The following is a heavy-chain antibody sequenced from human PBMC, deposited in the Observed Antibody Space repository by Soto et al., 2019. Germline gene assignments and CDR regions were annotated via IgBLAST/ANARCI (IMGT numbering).Heavy chain of an antibody. D-gene: IGHD4-4*01. Sequence: QVQLQQWGAGLLKPSETLSLTCAVYGGSFSGHYWSWIRQPPGKGLEWIGEINHSGSTNYNPSLTSRVTISVDTSKNQFSLKLSSVTAADTAVYYCARHETTVTLRTQNLFDPWGQGTLVTVSS. CDR3: ARHETTVTLRTQNLFDP. CDR1: GGSFSGHY. J-gene: IGHJ5*02. CDR2: INHSGST. V-gene: IGHV4-34*01.